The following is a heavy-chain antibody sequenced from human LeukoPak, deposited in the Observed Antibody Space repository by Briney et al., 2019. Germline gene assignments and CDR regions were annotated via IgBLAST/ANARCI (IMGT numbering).Heavy chain of an antibody. Sequence: PSETLSLTCTVSGGSISSYYWSWIRQPPGKGLEWIGYIYYSGSTNYNPSLKSRVTISVDTSKNQFSLKLSSVTAADTAVYYCPSSVRGRGAAAGSYYYYYYMDVWGKGTTVTVSS. CDR3: PSSVRGRGAAAGSYYYYYYMDV. J-gene: IGHJ6*03. CDR2: IYYSGST. V-gene: IGHV4-59*01. CDR1: GGSISSYY. D-gene: IGHD6-13*01.